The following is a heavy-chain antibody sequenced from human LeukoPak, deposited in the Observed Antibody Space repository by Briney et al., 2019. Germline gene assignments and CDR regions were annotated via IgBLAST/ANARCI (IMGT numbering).Heavy chain of an antibody. V-gene: IGHV4-59*08. D-gene: IGHD4-17*01. Sequence: PSETLSLTCTVSDGSISSYYWSWIRQPPGKGLEWIGYIYYSGSTNYNPSLKSRVTISVDTSKNQFSLKLSSVTAADTAVYYCARQAQPVGDYYRSGFDYWGQGTLVTVSS. CDR1: DGSISSYY. CDR3: ARQAQPVGDYYRSGFDY. CDR2: IYYSGST. J-gene: IGHJ4*02.